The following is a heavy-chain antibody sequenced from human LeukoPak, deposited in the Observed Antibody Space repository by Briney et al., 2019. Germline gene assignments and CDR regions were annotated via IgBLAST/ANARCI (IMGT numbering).Heavy chain of an antibody. J-gene: IGHJ4*02. V-gene: IGHV4-39*01. CDR2: IYYSGST. CDR3: ARIGTAKASTYYYDSGGYYFDY. Sequence: SETLSLTCTVSGGSISSSSYYWGWIRQPPGKGLEWIGSIYYSGSTYYNPSLKSRVTISVDTSKNQFSLKLSSVTAADTAVYYCARIGTAKASTYYYDSGGYYFDYWGQGTLVTVSS. D-gene: IGHD3-22*01. CDR1: GGSISSSSYY.